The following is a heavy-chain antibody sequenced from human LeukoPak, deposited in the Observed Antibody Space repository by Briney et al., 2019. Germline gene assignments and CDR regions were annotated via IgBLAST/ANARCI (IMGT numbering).Heavy chain of an antibody. CDR1: GFTFSSYG. V-gene: IGHV3-30*18. J-gene: IGHJ4*02. CDR3: AKDRYSYAFEYSDS. CDR2: ISNDGSKK. Sequence: GGSLRLSCAASGFTFSSYGMHWVRQAPGKGLDWVAVISNDGSKKYYADSVKGRFTISRDNSKNTLSLQVSSLRTEDTAVYYYAKDRYSYAFEYSDSWGQGTLVTVSS. D-gene: IGHD5-18*01.